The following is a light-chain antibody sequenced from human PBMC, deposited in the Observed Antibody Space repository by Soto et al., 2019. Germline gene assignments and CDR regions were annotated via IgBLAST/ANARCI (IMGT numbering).Light chain of an antibody. CDR3: HQRQSWPRT. J-gene: IGKJ1*01. CDR1: QYINTR. CDR2: QTS. Sequence: EIVVTQSPATLSSFPGDRGTLSCMASQYINTRLAWYEHRPGQAPRLLIYQTSIRAAGIPARFSASGTGTDFTLTISDVQPEDFEVYYCHQRQSWPRTFGQGTKVDIK. V-gene: IGKV3-11*01.